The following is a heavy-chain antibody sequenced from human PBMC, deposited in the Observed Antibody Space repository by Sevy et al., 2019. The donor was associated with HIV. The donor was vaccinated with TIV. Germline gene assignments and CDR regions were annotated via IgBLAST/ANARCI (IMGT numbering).Heavy chain of an antibody. Sequence: GGSLRLSCAASGFTFITYNMNWVRQAPGKGLEWVADIKEDGSEKYYVDSVKGRFTISRDNAKKSLYLQMNNLRAEDTAVYYCARDAGYCSSTSCYRGDYFDYWGQGTLVTVSS. CDR2: IKEDGSEK. V-gene: IGHV3-7*01. J-gene: IGHJ4*02. D-gene: IGHD2-2*02. CDR1: GFTFITYN. CDR3: ARDAGYCSSTSCYRGDYFDY.